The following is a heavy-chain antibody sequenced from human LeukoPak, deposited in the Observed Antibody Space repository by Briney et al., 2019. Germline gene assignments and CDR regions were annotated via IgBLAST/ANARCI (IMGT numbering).Heavy chain of an antibody. Sequence: GGSLRLSCAASGFTVSSNYMSWVRQAPGEGLEWVSGINWNGGSTGYADSVKGRFTISRDNAKNSLYLQMNSLRAEDTALYYRASFGYYYDSSGNAFDIWGQGTMVTVSS. J-gene: IGHJ3*02. D-gene: IGHD3-22*01. V-gene: IGHV3-20*04. CDR3: ASFGYYYDSSGNAFDI. CDR1: GFTVSSNY. CDR2: INWNGGST.